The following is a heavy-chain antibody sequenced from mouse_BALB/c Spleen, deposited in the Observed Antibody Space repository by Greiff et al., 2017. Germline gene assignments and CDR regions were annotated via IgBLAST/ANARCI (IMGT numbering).Heavy chain of an antibody. V-gene: IGHV5-6-2*01. CDR1: GFTFSSYY. CDR3: ARMRGNYVGAMDY. J-gene: IGHJ4*01. D-gene: IGHD2-1*01. Sequence: EVKLVESGGGLVKLGGSLKLSCAASGFTFSSYYMSWVRQTPEKRLELVAAINSNGGSTYYPDTVKGRFTISRDNAKNTLYLQMSSLKSEDTALYYCARMRGNYVGAMDYWGQGTSVTVSS. CDR2: INSNGGST.